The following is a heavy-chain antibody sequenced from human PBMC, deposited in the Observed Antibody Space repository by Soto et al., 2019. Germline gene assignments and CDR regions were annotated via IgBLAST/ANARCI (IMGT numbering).Heavy chain of an antibody. J-gene: IGHJ6*02. Sequence: GGSLRLSCAASGFTFSSYAMHWVRQAPGKGLEWVAVISYDGSNKYYADSVKGRFTISRDNSKNTLYLQMNSLRAEDTAVYYCARIGRLAARRRDYYYGMDVWGQGTTVTVSS. V-gene: IGHV3-30-3*01. D-gene: IGHD6-6*01. CDR3: ARIGRLAARRRDYYYGMDV. CDR1: GFTFSSYA. CDR2: ISYDGSNK.